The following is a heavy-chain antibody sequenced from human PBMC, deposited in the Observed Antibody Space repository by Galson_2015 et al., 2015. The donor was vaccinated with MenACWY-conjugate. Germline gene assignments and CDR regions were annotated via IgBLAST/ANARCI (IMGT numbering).Heavy chain of an antibody. V-gene: IGHV3-33*01. J-gene: IGHJ4*02. D-gene: IGHD3-22*01. CDR1: GFTFRTYG. CDR3: ARDYYDSSGYTIRGPFDY. CDR2: IWPDGGKT. Sequence: SLSLSCAASGFTFRTYGMHWVRQAPGTGLDWVAVIWPDGGKTYYADSVKGRCTISRDNSENKLHLQMNSLRAEDTAVYYCARDYYDSSGYTIRGPFDYWGRGTLVTVSS.